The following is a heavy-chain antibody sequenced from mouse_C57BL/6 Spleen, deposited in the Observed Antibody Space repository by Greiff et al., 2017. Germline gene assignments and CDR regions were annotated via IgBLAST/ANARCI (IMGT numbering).Heavy chain of an antibody. CDR1: GYTFTDYY. D-gene: IGHD2-4*01. Sequence: QVQLQQSGAELVRPGASVKLSCKASGYTFTDYYINWVKQRPGQGLEWIARIYPGSGNTYYNEKFKGKATLTAEKSSSTAYMQLSSLTSEDSAVYFCARSPAYYDYDFDYWGQGTTLTVSS. V-gene: IGHV1-76*01. CDR3: ARSPAYYDYDFDY. CDR2: IYPGSGNT. J-gene: IGHJ2*01.